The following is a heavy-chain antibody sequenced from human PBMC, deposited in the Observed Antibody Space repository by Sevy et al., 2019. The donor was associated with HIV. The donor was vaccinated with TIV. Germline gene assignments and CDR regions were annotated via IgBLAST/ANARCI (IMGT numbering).Heavy chain of an antibody. Sequence: SETLSLTCAVHDGSFSGYYWNWIRQLPGKGLEWIGEINESGITYYNPSLKSRVTISVDTFKKQFSLKLYSVTAVDSDVYFCARSPPVVVVPGALSWFDPWGQGTLVTVSS. CDR2: INESGIT. CDR1: DGSFSGYY. J-gene: IGHJ5*02. CDR3: ARSPPVVVVPGALSWFDP. D-gene: IGHD2-2*01. V-gene: IGHV4-34*01.